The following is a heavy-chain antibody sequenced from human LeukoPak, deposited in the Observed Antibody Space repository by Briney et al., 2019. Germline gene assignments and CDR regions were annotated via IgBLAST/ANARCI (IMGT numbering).Heavy chain of an antibody. CDR3: ARNRLPYCTNGVCSPDFDY. V-gene: IGHV3-30-3*01. CDR2: ISYDGSNK. J-gene: IGHJ4*02. CDR1: GFTFSSYA. D-gene: IGHD2-8*01. Sequence: GGSLRLSCAASGFTFSSYAMHWGRQAPGKGVGWVAVISYDGSNKYYADSVKGRFTISRDNSKNTLYLQMNSLRAEDTAVYYCARNRLPYCTNGVCSPDFDYWGQGTLVTVSS.